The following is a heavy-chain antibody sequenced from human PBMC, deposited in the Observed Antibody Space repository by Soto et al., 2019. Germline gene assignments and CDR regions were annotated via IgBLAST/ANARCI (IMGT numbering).Heavy chain of an antibody. CDR3: ARVTYDSSGYYYWDYFDY. V-gene: IGHV3-13*01. D-gene: IGHD3-22*01. J-gene: IGHJ4*02. CDR2: IGTAGDT. CDR1: GFTFSSYD. Sequence: GGSLRLSCAASGFTFSSYDMHWVRQATGKGLEWVSAIGTAGDTYYPGSVKGRFTISRENAKNSLYLQMNSLRAGDTAVYYCARVTYDSSGYYYWDYFDYWGQGTLVTVSS.